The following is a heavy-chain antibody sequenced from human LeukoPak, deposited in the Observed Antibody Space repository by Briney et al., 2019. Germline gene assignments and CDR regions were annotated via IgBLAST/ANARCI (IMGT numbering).Heavy chain of an antibody. J-gene: IGHJ6*03. CDR2: ITWNSDSI. D-gene: IGHD2/OR15-2a*01. V-gene: IGHV3-9*01. CDR1: GFSLYDYA. Sequence: GGSLRLSCAASGFSLYDYAMHWVRQTPGKGLEWVSGITWNSDSIDYADSVKGRFTISRDNAAKSLYLQMNSLRAEDTAVYYCAKDGSMPWGYYMDVWGKGTTVTISS. CDR3: AKDGSMPWGYYMDV.